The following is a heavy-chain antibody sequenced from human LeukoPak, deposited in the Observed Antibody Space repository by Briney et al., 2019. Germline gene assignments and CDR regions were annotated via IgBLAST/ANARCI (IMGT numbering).Heavy chain of an antibody. V-gene: IGHV3-30*02. J-gene: IGHJ5*02. Sequence: PGGSLRLSCAASGFTFSTYWMTWVRQGPGKGLEWVAFIRYDGSNKYYADSVKGRFTISRDNSKNTLYLQMNSLRTEDTAVYYCAKGYWSGYSFDNWFDPWGQGTLVTVSS. CDR3: AKGYWSGYSFDNWFDP. D-gene: IGHD3-3*01. CDR1: GFTFSTYW. CDR2: IRYDGSNK.